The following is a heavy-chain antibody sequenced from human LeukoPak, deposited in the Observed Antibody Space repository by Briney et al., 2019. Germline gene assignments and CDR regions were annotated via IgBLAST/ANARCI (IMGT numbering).Heavy chain of an antibody. CDR3: ARLIVGSSSTGWFDP. J-gene: IGHJ5*02. CDR2: IYPGDSDT. V-gene: IGHV5-51*01. CDR1: GYTFTSYW. D-gene: IGHD6-6*01. Sequence: GESLKISCQSSGYTFTSYWIGWVRQMPGKGLQWMGIIYPGDSDTTYSPSFQGQVTILADKSISTAYLQWSSLKASDTAIYYCARLIVGSSSTGWFDPWGQGTLVTVSS.